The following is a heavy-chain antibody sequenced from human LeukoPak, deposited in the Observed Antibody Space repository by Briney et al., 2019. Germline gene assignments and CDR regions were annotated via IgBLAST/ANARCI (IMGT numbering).Heavy chain of an antibody. CDR3: AKDIGPYGGNSEGYFDL. J-gene: IGHJ2*01. Sequence: GGSLRLSCAASGFTFDDYAMHWVRQAPGKGLEWVSLISGDGGSTYYADSVKGRFTISRDNSKNSLYLQMNSLRTEDTALYYCAKDIGPYGGNSEGYFDLWGRGTLVTVSS. CDR1: GFTFDDYA. D-gene: IGHD4-23*01. CDR2: ISGDGGST. V-gene: IGHV3-43*02.